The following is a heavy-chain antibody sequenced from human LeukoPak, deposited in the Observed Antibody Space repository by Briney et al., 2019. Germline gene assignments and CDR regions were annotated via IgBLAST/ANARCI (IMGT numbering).Heavy chain of an antibody. CDR1: GYSISSGYY. CDR2: IYHSGST. CDR3: ARVPLDSSGYQYYFDY. J-gene: IGHJ4*02. D-gene: IGHD3-22*01. Sequence: SETLSLTCTVSGYSISSGYYWGWVRQPPGKGLEWIGSIYHSGSTYYNPSLKSRVTISVDTSKNQFSLKLNSLTAADTAVYYCARVPLDSSGYQYYFDYWGQGTLVTVSS. V-gene: IGHV4-38-2*02.